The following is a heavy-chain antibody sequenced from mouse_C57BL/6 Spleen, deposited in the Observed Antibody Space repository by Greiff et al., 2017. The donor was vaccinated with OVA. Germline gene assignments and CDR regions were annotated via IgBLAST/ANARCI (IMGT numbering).Heavy chain of an antibody. CDR3: ASAIVTTGYFDV. J-gene: IGHJ1*03. V-gene: IGHV3-6*01. CDR2: ISYDGSN. D-gene: IGHD2-5*01. Sequence: VQLKESGPGLVKPSQSLSLTCSVTGYSITSGYYWNWIRQFPGNKLEWMGYISYDGSNNYNPSLKNRISITRDTSKNQFFLKLNSVTTEDTATYYCASAIVTTGYFDVWGTGTTVTVSS. CDR1: GYSITSGYY.